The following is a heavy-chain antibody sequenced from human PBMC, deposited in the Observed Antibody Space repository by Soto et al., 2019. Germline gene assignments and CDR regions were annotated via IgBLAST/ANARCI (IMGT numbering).Heavy chain of an antibody. J-gene: IGHJ2*01. CDR3: ARCYCSVGSCYACWHFDL. D-gene: IGHD2-15*01. Sequence: ASVKVSCTASGYTFTNYAISWVRQAPGQGLEWMGWISASTRNTDQAQNFQGRVTMTIDTSTNTANMELRSLRSDDTAVYYCARCYCSVGSCYACWHFDLWGRGTLVTVSS. CDR1: GYTFTNYA. V-gene: IGHV1-18*01. CDR2: ISASTRNT.